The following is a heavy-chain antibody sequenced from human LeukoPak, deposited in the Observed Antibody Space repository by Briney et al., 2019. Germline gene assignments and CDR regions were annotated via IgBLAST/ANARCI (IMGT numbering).Heavy chain of an antibody. J-gene: IGHJ3*01. Sequence: ASVKVSCKASGYTFTTYGISWVRQAPGQGLEWMGWVSGNNGNTNYAQKLQGRVTMTTDTSTNTAYMELRSLRSDDTATYYCARDFFDVWGQGTMVTVSS. CDR3: ARDFFDV. CDR2: VSGNNGNT. V-gene: IGHV1-18*01. CDR1: GYTFTTYG.